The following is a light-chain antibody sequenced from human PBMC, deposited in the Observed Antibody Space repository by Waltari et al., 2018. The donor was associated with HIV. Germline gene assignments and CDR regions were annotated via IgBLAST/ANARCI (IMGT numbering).Light chain of an antibody. Sequence: SSELTQDPSVSVALGQTVRITCQGDSLRSYYASWYKQKSGQAPVVVVFGINYRPSGIPARFSGSSSGNTATLTSTGAQADDEADDYCHSRDSSGSHVVFGGGTKVTVL. V-gene: IGLV3-19*01. CDR2: GIN. J-gene: IGLJ2*01. CDR3: HSRDSSGSHVV. CDR1: SLRSYY.